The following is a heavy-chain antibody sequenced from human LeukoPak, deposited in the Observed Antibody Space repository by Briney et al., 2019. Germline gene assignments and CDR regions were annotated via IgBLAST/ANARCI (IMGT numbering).Heavy chain of an antibody. Sequence: GSLRLSCAASGFTFSNAWMNWVRQAPGKGLEWVSSISSSSYIYYADSVKGRFTISRDNAKNSLYLQMNSLRAEDTAVYYCARVGSSWPNWFDPWGQGTLVTVSS. CDR3: ARVGSSWPNWFDP. D-gene: IGHD6-13*01. J-gene: IGHJ5*02. V-gene: IGHV3-69-1*01. CDR2: ISSSSYI. CDR1: GFTFSNAW.